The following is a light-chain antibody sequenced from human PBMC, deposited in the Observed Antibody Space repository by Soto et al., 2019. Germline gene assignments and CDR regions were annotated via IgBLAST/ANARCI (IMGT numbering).Light chain of an antibody. CDR2: DVS. Sequence: QSALTQPASVSGSPGQSITISCTGTSSDVGGYNYVSWYQQHPGKDPKLMIYDVSNRPSGVSNRFSGSKSGNTASLTISGIQDEDEADYYCSSYTSSSTLVVFGGGTKLTVL. CDR3: SSYTSSSTLVV. J-gene: IGLJ2*01. V-gene: IGLV2-14*01. CDR1: SSDVGGYNY.